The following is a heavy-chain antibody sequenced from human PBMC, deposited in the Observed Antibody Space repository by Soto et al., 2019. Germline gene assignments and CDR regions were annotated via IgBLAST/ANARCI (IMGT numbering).Heavy chain of an antibody. Sequence: QLQLQESGSGLVKPSQTLSLTCAVSGGSISSGGYSWSWIRQPPGKGLEWIGYIYHSGSTYYNPPLKSRVTISVYRSKNQFSLKLSSVTAADTAVYYCARGMTTVTTIDYWGQGTLVTVSS. J-gene: IGHJ4*02. CDR2: IYHSGST. V-gene: IGHV4-30-2*01. D-gene: IGHD4-4*01. CDR1: GGSISSGGYS. CDR3: ARGMTTVTTIDY.